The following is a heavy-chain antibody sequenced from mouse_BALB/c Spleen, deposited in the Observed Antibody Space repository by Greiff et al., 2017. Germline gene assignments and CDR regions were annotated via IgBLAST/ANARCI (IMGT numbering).Heavy chain of an antibody. CDR1: GYTFTSYY. CDR2: IYPGNVNT. CDR3: ARCDGYYVGYFDY. J-gene: IGHJ2*01. Sequence: QVQLKESGPELVKPGASVRISCKASGYTFTSYYIHWVKQRPGQGLEWIGWIYPGNVNTKYNEKFKGKATLTADKSSSTAYMQLSSLTSEDSAVYFCARCDGYYVGYFDYWGQGTTLTVSS. D-gene: IGHD2-3*01. V-gene: IGHV1S56*01.